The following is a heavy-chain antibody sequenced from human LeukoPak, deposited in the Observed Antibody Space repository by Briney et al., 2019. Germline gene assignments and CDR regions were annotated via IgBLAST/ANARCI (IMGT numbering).Heavy chain of an antibody. V-gene: IGHV4-59*08. CDR3: AGHHPRNTVDF. CDR2: ISDIGSI. CDR1: GGSIGSYY. Sequence: SETLSLTCTVSGGSIGSYYWSWIRQPPGKGLERIAYISDIGSINYNPSLKSRVTISLDTSKNQFSLKLSSVTAADTAVYYCAGHHPRNTVDFWGQGTLVTVSS. D-gene: IGHD2/OR15-2a*01. J-gene: IGHJ4*02.